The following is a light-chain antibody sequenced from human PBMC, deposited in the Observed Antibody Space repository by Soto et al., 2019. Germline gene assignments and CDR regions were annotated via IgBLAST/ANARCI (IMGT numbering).Light chain of an antibody. Sequence: SYELTQLPSVSVAPGQTARITCGGDSIGSKSVYWYQQRPGQAPVLVVYDDRHRPSGIPERFSGSNSGSTATLTINRVEAGDEADYYCHVWHTSPDHVVLGGGTKLTVL. V-gene: IGLV3-21*02. CDR1: SIGSKS. CDR2: DDR. J-gene: IGLJ2*01. CDR3: HVWHTSPDHVV.